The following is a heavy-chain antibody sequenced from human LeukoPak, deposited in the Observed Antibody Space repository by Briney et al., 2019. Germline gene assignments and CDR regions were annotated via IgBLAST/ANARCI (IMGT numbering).Heavy chain of an antibody. Sequence: PGGSLRLSCAASGFTFSSYSMNWVRQAPGKGLEWVSYISSSSSTIYYADSVKGRFTISRDNAKNSLYLQMNSLRAEDTAVYYCASLVALTRPIPTHPFDYWGQGTLVTVSS. CDR2: ISSSSSTI. J-gene: IGHJ4*02. D-gene: IGHD6-6*01. CDR1: GFTFSSYS. V-gene: IGHV3-48*01. CDR3: ASLVALTRPIPTHPFDY.